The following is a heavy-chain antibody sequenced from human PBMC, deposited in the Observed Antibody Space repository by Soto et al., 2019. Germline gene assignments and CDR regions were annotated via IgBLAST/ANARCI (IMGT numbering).Heavy chain of an antibody. CDR3: ARDLEIRYYDFWTGSSAY. D-gene: IGHD3-3*01. V-gene: IGHV1-18*01. J-gene: IGHJ4*02. CDR1: GYTFASYG. Sequence: ASVKVSCKASGYTFASYGITGVREAPGQGLEWMGWISAYNGNTNYAQKLQGRVTMTTDTSTSTAYMELRSLRSDDTAVYYCARDLEIRYYDFWTGSSAYWGQGTLVTVSS. CDR2: ISAYNGNT.